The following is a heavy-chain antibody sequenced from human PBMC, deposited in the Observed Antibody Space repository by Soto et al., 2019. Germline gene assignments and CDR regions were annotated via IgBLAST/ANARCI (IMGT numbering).Heavy chain of an antibody. CDR1: GFTFSRYA. V-gene: IGHV3-64D*08. J-gene: IGHJ4*02. D-gene: IGHD6-6*01. CDR2: ISSNGGST. Sequence: GGSLRLSCSASGFTFSRYAMHWVRQAPGKGLEYVSAISSNGGSTYYADSVKGRFTISRDNSKNTLYLQMSSLRAEDTAVYYCVKLFPYSSSSFDYWGQGTLVTVSS. CDR3: VKLFPYSSSSFDY.